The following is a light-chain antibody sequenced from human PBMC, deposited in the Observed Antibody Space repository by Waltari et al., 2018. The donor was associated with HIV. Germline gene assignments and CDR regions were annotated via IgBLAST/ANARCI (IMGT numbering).Light chain of an antibody. J-gene: IGKJ4*02. V-gene: IGKV3-15*01. CDR3: QQYNNFPRT. CDR2: RAS. CDR1: HSIIPN. Sequence: ELVMTQSPATLSVSPGERATLSCRASHSIIPNLVWYQEKPGQAPRPLSDRASSRATGIPARFRGSGSGTEFTLTISSLQSEDFALYYGQQYNNFPRTFGGGTRVEI.